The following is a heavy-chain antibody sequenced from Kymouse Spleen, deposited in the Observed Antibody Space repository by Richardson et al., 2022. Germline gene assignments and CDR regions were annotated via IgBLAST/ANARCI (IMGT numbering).Heavy chain of an antibody. Sequence: QVQLQQWGAGLLKPSETLSLTCAVYGGSFSGYYWSWIRQPPGKGLEWIGEINHSGSTNYNPSLKSRVTISVDTSKNQFSLKLSSVTAADTAVYYCARVARGYSNPYYFDYWGQGTLVTVSS. CDR2: INHSGST. D-gene: IGHD4-11,IGHD4-11*01. V-gene: IGHV4-34*01. CDR1: GGSFSGYY. CDR3: ARVARGYSNPYYFDY. J-gene: IGHJ4*02.